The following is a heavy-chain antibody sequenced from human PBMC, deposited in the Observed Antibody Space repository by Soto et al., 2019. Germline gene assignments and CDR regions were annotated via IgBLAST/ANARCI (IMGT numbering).Heavy chain of an antibody. CDR2: IFYTGTT. Sequence: SETLSLTCSVSGGSINYNSYHWGWIRQPPGQGLEWIGSIFYTGTTFCNPSLESRVTMSVDTSKNSFSLHLTSVTAADTAVYFCARLVVVAPVANVWGQGTLVTVSS. D-gene: IGHD2-2*01. CDR1: GGSINYNSYH. J-gene: IGHJ4*02. CDR3: ARLVVVAPVANV. V-gene: IGHV4-39*02.